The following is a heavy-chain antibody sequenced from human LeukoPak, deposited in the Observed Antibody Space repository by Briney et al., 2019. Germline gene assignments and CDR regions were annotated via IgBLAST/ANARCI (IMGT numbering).Heavy chain of an antibody. J-gene: IGHJ4*02. Sequence: SETLSLTCTVSGGPISSGSYSWTWIRQPAGKSLEWIGRIRPSGSTDYNPSLKSRVTISTDTSKNQFSLKLSSVTAADTAVYYCAGYYGGYWGQGTLVTVSS. V-gene: IGHV4-61*02. CDR1: GGPISSGSYS. CDR3: AGYYGGY. CDR2: IRPSGST. D-gene: IGHD2-21*01.